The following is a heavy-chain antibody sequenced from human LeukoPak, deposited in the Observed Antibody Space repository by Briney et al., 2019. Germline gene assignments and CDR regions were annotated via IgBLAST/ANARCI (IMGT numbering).Heavy chain of an antibody. Sequence: PSETLSLTWSVSGGSISSGSYYWSWIRQPAGKGLEWIGRIYTSGSTNYNPSLKSRVTISVDTSKNQFSLKLSSVTAADTAVYYCARANLGYCSSTSCLQYFDYWGQGTLVTVSS. V-gene: IGHV4-61*02. J-gene: IGHJ4*02. D-gene: IGHD2-2*01. CDR2: IYTSGST. CDR3: ARANLGYCSSTSCLQYFDY. CDR1: GGSISSGSYY.